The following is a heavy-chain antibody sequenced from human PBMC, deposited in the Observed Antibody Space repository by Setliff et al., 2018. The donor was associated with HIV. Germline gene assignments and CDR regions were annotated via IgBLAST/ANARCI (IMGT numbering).Heavy chain of an antibody. CDR2: IYHRGST. CDR3: ARSFRNGNSRLGN. Sequence: SETLSLTSTVSGASITIDTYFWAWIRQPPGKELEWIGSIYHRGSTHHNPSLKNRVTFTVDTSKNQFSLKLSSVTAAYTAVYYCARSFRNGNSRLGNRGQGTLVTVSS. V-gene: IGHV4-39*01. CDR1: GASITIDTYF. D-gene: IGHD2-8*01. J-gene: IGHJ4*02.